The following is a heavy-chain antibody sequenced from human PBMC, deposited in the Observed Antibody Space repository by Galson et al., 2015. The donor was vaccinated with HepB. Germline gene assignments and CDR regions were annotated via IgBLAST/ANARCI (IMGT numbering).Heavy chain of an antibody. CDR3: AKAGIAVAGTGAAFDY. D-gene: IGHD6-19*01. Sequence: SLRLSCAASGFTFSSHGMHWVRQAPGKGLEWVAVIRYDGSNKYYANSVKGRFTISRDNSKNTLYLQMNSLRAEDTAVYYCAKAGIAVAGTGAAFDYWGQGTLVTVSS. J-gene: IGHJ4*02. CDR2: IRYDGSNK. V-gene: IGHV3-30*02. CDR1: GFTFSSHG.